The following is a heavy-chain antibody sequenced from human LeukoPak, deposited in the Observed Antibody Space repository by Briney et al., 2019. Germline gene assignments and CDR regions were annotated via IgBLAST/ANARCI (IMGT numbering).Heavy chain of an antibody. V-gene: IGHV4-39*01. CDR3: FSRGWYADSLDY. J-gene: IGHJ4*02. D-gene: IGHD6-19*01. Sequence: SETLSLTCTVSGGSISSSSYYWGWIRQPPGKGLELIGSIYYSGSTYYNPSLKSRVPISVDTSKTQFSLKLRSVTAADTAVYYCFSRGWYADSLDYWGQGTLVTVSS. CDR1: GGSISSSSYY. CDR2: IYYSGST.